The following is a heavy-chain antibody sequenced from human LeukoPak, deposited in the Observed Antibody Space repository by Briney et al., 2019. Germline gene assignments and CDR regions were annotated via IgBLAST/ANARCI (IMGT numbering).Heavy chain of an antibody. D-gene: IGHD5-12*01. CDR1: GDSVSSNSAA. V-gene: IGHV6-1*01. CDR2: TYYRSKWYN. J-gene: IGHJ4*02. CDR3: ARLIVATKKHYFDY. Sequence: SQTLSLTCAISGDSVSSNSAAWNWIRQSPSRGLEWLGRTYYRSKWYNDYAVSVKSRITINPDTSKNQFSLQLNSVTPEDTDVYYCARLIVATKKHYFDYWGQGTLVTVSS.